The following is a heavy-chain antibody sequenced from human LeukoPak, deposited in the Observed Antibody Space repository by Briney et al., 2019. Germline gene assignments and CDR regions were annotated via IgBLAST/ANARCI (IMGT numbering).Heavy chain of an antibody. CDR2: IYSGGST. D-gene: IGHD3-22*01. CDR1: GFTVSSNY. Sequence: PGGSLRLSCAASGFTVSSNYMSWVRQAPGKGLEWVSVIYSGGSTYYADSVKGRFTISRDNSKNTLYLQMNSLRAEDTAVYYCARDLGAYYYDSSGHGAFDIWGQGTMVTVSS. V-gene: IGHV3-53*01. J-gene: IGHJ3*02. CDR3: ARDLGAYYYDSSGHGAFDI.